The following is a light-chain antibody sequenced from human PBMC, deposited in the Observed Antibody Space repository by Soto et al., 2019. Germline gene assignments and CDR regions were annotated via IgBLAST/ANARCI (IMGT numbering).Light chain of an antibody. CDR1: QSISTY. J-gene: IGKJ5*01. CDR2: EAS. CDR3: QQRSNWPPIT. Sequence: EIVLTQSPATLSLSPGERATLSCRASQSISTYLAWYQQRPGQDPRLLIYEASNRATGIPARFSGSGSGTDFTLTISSLEPEDFAVYYCQQRSNWPPITFGQGTRLE. V-gene: IGKV3-11*01.